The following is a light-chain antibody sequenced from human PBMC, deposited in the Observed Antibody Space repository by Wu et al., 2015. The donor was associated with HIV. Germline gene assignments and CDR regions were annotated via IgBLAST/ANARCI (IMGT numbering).Light chain of an antibody. CDR2: DAS. CDR1: QSVNTF. Sequence: ESVLTQSPDTLSLSPGERATLSCRTSQSVNTFLSWYQQKPGQAPRLLIYDASNRAAGIPVRFSGSGSGTDFTLTISNLEPEDSAIYYCQQRGDWPGVTFGPGTKVHIK. J-gene: IGKJ3*01. CDR3: QQRGDWPGVT. V-gene: IGKV3-11*01.